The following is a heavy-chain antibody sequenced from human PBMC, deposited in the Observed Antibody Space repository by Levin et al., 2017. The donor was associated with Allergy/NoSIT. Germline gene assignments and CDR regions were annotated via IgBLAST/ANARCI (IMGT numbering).Heavy chain of an antibody. CDR1: GFNFVDYA. D-gene: IGHD5-12*01. V-gene: IGHV3-49*03. CDR2: IRSQAYGGTT. Sequence: HTGGSLRLSCSASGFNFVDYAVTWFRQAPGKGLEWVGSIRSQAYGGTTEYAASLKGRITISRDDSKSIAYLQMNSLKTEDTAIYYCTGDYDEFDYWGQGTLVTVSS. J-gene: IGHJ4*02. CDR3: TGDYDEFDY.